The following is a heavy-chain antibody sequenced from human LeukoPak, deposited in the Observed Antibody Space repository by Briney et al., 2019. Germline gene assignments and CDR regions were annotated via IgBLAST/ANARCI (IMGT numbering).Heavy chain of an antibody. D-gene: IGHD3-3*01. Sequence: PGGSLRLSCAASGFTFSSSGMHWVRQAPGKGLEWVAFIWFDGSNKYYADSVKGRFTISRDNSKNTLYLQMNSLRAEDAAVYYCAKDYDFWSGYYSPTRGYFDYWGQGTLVTVSS. CDR1: GFTFSSSG. CDR3: AKDYDFWSGYYSPTRGYFDY. CDR2: IWFDGSNK. J-gene: IGHJ4*02. V-gene: IGHV3-30*02.